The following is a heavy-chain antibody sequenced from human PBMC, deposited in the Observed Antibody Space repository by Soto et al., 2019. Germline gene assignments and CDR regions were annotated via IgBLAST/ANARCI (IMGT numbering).Heavy chain of an antibody. Sequence: ASVKVSCKASGFSFTGYYIHWLRQAPGQGLEWMGWINAHSGGTEYAQKFQGRVTLTRDTSIATAYLTLTSLTSDDTALYYCAKDLTRQLAYWLDPWGQGTQVTAPQ. CDR2: INAHSGGT. CDR1: GFSFTGYY. D-gene: IGHD6-6*01. CDR3: AKDLTRQLAYWLDP. J-gene: IGHJ5*02. V-gene: IGHV1-2*02.